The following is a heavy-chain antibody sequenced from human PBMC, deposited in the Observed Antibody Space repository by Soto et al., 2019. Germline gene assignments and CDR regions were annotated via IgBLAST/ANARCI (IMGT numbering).Heavy chain of an antibody. Sequence: QVQLVESGGGVVQPGRSLRLSCAASGFTFSSYAMHWVRQAPGKGLEWVAVISYDGSNKYYADSVKGRFTISRDNSKNALYLQMNSMRAEDTAVYYCAREDIVVVVDSCVAYGGKGTLVTVAS. V-gene: IGHV3-30-3*01. D-gene: IGHD2-15*01. J-gene: IGHJ4*02. CDR3: AREDIVVVVDSCVAY. CDR2: ISYDGSNK. CDR1: GFTFSSYA.